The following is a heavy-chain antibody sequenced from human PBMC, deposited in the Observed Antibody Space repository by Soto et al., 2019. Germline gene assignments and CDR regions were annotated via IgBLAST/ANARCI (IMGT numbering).Heavy chain of an antibody. V-gene: IGHV4-59*01. CDR2: IYYSGST. J-gene: IGHJ4*02. CDR3: ARAGSGGSYDYFDY. Sequence: QVQLQESGPGLVKPSETLSLTCTVSGGSISSYYWSWIRQPPGKGLEWIGYIYYSGSTNYNPSLKSRVTIAVDTSKNQFSLKLSSVTAADTAVYYCARAGSGGSYDYFDYWGQGTLVTVFS. CDR1: GGSISSYY. D-gene: IGHD1-26*01.